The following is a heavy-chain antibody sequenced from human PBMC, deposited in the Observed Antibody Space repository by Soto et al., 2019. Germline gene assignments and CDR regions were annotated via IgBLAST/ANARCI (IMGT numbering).Heavy chain of an antibody. CDR2: FSGTSRSA. D-gene: IGHD3-10*01. CDR3: GHYYGSGTYPPY. V-gene: IGHV3-23*01. J-gene: IGHJ4*02. Sequence: EVQLLESGGGSVHPWGSVRLSCAASGFTFSTYAMNWVRQTPGKGLEWVAGFSGTSRSAKYAYSVQGWFNISSDNSKNTVYLQMNTLRVADSATYCHGHYYGSGTYPPYWGQGTRVTASS. CDR1: GFTFSTYA.